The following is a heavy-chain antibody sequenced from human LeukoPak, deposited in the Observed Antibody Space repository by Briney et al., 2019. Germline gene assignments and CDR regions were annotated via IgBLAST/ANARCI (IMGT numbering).Heavy chain of an antibody. J-gene: IGHJ3*02. CDR2: IYTSGST. V-gene: IGHV4-4*07. D-gene: IGHD2-8*01. Sequence: SETLSLTCAVSGGSISSYYWSWIWHPAGRGLESTARIYTSGSTNYNPSLKSRATMSVDKSKNQFSLKLSSVTAADTAVYYCARVSAYAMGYDAFDIWGQGTMVTVSS. CDR3: ARVSAYAMGYDAFDI. CDR1: GGSISSYY.